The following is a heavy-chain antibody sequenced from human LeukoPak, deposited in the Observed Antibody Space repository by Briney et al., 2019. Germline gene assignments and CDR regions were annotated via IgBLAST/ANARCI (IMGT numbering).Heavy chain of an antibody. CDR1: GFTFRTYA. CDR3: AKGDDILTGYLSYFDY. CDR2: ISGSGDNT. D-gene: IGHD3-9*01. J-gene: IGHJ4*02. V-gene: IGHV3-23*01. Sequence: GGSLRLSCAASGFTFRTYAMNWVRQAPGKGLEWVSGISGSGDNTYYADSVKGRFTISRDNSKNTSYLQMNSLRAEDTAVYYCAKGDDILTGYLSYFDYWGQGTLVTVSS.